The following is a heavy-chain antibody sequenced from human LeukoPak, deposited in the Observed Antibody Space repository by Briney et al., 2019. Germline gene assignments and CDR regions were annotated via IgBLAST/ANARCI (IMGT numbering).Heavy chain of an antibody. J-gene: IGHJ3*02. CDR1: GGSISSGGYS. CDR3: ARKFLDAFDI. Sequence: LSETLSLTCSVSGGSISSGGYSWSWIRQHPGKGLEWIGYIYYSGSTYYNPSLKSRVTISVDTSKNQFSLKLSSVTAADTAVYYCARKFLDAFDIWGQGTMVTVSS. D-gene: IGHD2-21*01. V-gene: IGHV4-31*03. CDR2: IYYSGST.